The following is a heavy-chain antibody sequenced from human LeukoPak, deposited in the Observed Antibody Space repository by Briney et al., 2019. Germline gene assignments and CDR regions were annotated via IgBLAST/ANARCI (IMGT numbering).Heavy chain of an antibody. CDR3: ARDARLSFFDY. D-gene: IGHD3-16*02. CDR2: INPSGGST. CDR1: GYTFTSYY. Sequence: ASVKVSCKASGYTFTSYYMHWVRQAPGQGLEWMGIINPSGGSTSSAQKFQGRVTMTRDMSTSTVYMELSSLRSEDTAVYYCARDARLSFFDYWGQGTLVTVSS. V-gene: IGHV1-46*01. J-gene: IGHJ4*02.